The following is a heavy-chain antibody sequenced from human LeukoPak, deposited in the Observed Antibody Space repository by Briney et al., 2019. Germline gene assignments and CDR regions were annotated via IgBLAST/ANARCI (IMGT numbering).Heavy chain of an antibody. V-gene: IGHV4-61*02. D-gene: IGHD3-9*01. CDR1: GGSISSGRYY. CDR3: ARAVGYFDWLPLFDY. CDR2: IYASGST. J-gene: IGHJ4*02. Sequence: PSQTLSLTCTVSGGSISSGRYYWTWIRQPAGKGLEWVGRIYASGSTNYNPSLKSRVTISIDTSKNQFSLKLSSVTAADTAVYYCARAVGYFDWLPLFDYWGQGTLATVSS.